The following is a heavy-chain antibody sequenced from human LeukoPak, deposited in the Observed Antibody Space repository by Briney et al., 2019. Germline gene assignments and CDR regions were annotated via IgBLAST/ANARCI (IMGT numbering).Heavy chain of an antibody. CDR2: ISGSGGST. CDR3: AKVVYDSSGYYFYY. J-gene: IGHJ4*02. CDR1: GFTFSSYA. Sequence: PGGSLRLSCAASGFTFSSYAMSWVRQAPGKGLEWVSAISGSGGSTYYADSVKGRFTISRDNSRNTLYLQMNSLRAEDTAVYYCAKVVYDSSGYYFYYWGQGTLVTVSS. V-gene: IGHV3-23*01. D-gene: IGHD3-22*01.